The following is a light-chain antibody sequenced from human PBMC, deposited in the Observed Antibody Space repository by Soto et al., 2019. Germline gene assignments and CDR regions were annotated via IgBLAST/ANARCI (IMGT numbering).Light chain of an antibody. CDR3: QQYGTSPWT. J-gene: IGKJ1*01. V-gene: IGKV3-20*01. CDR1: QSVTNNY. Sequence: IVVTQTPGTLSLSPGERATLSCRASQSVTNNYLAWYQQKPGQAPRLLIYAALYRATGIPDRFSGSGSGTDFTLTISRLESEDFALYYCQQYGTSPWTFGQGTKVEIK. CDR2: AAL.